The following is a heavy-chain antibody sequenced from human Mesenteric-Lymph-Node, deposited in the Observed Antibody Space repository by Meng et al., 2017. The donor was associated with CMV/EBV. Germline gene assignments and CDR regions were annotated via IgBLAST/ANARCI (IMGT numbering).Heavy chain of an antibody. Sequence: GESLKISCAASGFTVSSNYMSWVRQAPGKGLEWVSVIYSGGSTYYADSVKGRFTISRDNSKNTLYLQMNSLRAEDTAVYYCARGYRVDYWGQGTLVTVSS. CDR2: IYSGGST. CDR1: GFTVSSNY. D-gene: IGHD5-12*01. J-gene: IGHJ4*02. V-gene: IGHV3-53*01. CDR3: ARGYRVDY.